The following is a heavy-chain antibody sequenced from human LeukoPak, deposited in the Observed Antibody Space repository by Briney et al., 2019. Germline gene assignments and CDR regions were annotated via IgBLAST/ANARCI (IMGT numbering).Heavy chain of an antibody. CDR3: ARGGGSSWYLLVRPTEQYFDY. CDR2: IYPGDSDT. Sequence: PGESLKISRKGSGYSFTSYWIGWVRQMPGKGLEWMGIIYPGDSDTRYSPSFQGQVTISADKSISTAYLQWSSLKASDTAMYYCARGGGSSWYLLVRPTEQYFDYWGQGTLVTVSS. J-gene: IGHJ4*02. CDR1: GYSFTSYW. D-gene: IGHD6-13*01. V-gene: IGHV5-51*01.